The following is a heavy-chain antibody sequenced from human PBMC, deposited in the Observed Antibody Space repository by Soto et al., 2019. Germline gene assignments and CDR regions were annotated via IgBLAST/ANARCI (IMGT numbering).Heavy chain of an antibody. V-gene: IGHV3-23*01. J-gene: IGHJ5*01. CDR2: ITASGGRT. Sequence: EVQLLESGGGLVQPGGSLRLSCTASGFTFSSYAMTWVRQAPGRGLEGVSGITASGGRTYYADSVKGRFTISRDNSKSTLYLQMNSLRAEDTAVYYCAKDTRDADYVRWFDSWGQGTLVTVSS. CDR1: GFTFSSYA. CDR3: AKDTRDADYVRWFDS. D-gene: IGHD4-17*01.